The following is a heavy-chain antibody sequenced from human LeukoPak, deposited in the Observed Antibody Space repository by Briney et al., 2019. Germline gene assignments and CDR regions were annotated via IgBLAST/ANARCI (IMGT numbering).Heavy chain of an antibody. D-gene: IGHD3-22*01. CDR1: GYTFTSYG. Sequence: GASVKVSCKASGYTFTSYGISWVRQAPGQGLEWMGWISAYNGNTNYAQKLQGRVTMTTDTSTSTAYMELRSLRSDDTAVYYCSRGPTYYYDSSGYADDYGGQGTLVTVSS. J-gene: IGHJ4*02. CDR2: ISAYNGNT. V-gene: IGHV1-18*01. CDR3: SRGPTYYYDSSGYADDY.